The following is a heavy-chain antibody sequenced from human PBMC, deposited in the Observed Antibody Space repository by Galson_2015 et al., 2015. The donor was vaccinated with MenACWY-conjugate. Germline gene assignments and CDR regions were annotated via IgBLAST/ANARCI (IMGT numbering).Heavy chain of an antibody. Sequence: SLRLSCAASGFTFSSYEMNWVRQAPGKGLEWVSYISSSGNTIYYADSVKGRFTISRDNAKNSLYLQMNSLRAEDTAVYYCARGVYDWKGVDYWGQGTLVNVSS. J-gene: IGHJ4*02. CDR1: GFTFSSYE. D-gene: IGHD1-20*01. CDR3: ARGVYDWKGVDY. CDR2: ISSSGNTI. V-gene: IGHV3-48*03.